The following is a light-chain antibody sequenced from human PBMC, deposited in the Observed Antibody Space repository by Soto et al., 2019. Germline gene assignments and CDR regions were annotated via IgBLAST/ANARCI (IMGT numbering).Light chain of an antibody. V-gene: IGKV3-20*01. CDR3: QHYGSSPET. J-gene: IGKJ1*01. CDR2: GAS. CDR1: QSVSSSY. Sequence: DSVLTPSPGTLSLSPVSRSTLSLRSSQSVSSSYLAWYQQKPGQAPRLLIYGASSRATGIPDRFSGSGSGTDFTLTISRLEPEDFAVYYCQHYGSSPETFGQGTKVDIK.